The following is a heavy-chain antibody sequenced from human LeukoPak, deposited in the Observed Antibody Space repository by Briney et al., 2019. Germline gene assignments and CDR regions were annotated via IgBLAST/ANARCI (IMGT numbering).Heavy chain of an antibody. V-gene: IGHV4-34*01. Sequence: GSLRLSCAASGFTFSSYSMNWVRQPPGKGLEWIGEINHSGSTNYNPSLKSRVTISVDTSKNQFSLKLSSVTAADTAVYYCARLQLWFGGFDYWGQGTLVTVSS. CDR3: ARLQLWFGGFDY. CDR1: GFTFSSYS. J-gene: IGHJ4*02. D-gene: IGHD3-10*01. CDR2: INHSGST.